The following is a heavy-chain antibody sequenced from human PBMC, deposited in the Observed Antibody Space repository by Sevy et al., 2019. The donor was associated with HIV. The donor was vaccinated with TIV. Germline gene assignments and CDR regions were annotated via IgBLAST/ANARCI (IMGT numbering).Heavy chain of an antibody. CDR3: GRVEAYYYDSSGFYPRGYFDF. Sequence: ASVKVSCKASGYTFTHSYMHWVRQAPGQGLEWMGIINPSGGNTEYAQKFQGRVTMTRDTSTSTVYMELSSLRSEDTAVYFCGRVEAYYYDSSGFYPRGYFDFWGQGTLVTVSS. CDR2: INPSGGNT. J-gene: IGHJ4*02. CDR1: GYTFTHSY. V-gene: IGHV1-46*01. D-gene: IGHD3-22*01.